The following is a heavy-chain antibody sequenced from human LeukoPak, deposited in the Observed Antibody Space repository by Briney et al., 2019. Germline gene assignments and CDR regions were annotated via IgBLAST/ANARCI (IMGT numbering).Heavy chain of an antibody. CDR1: GFTFSSYA. CDR3: AREGYSNGWYRN. Sequence: GGSLRLSCAASGFTFSSYAMSWVRQAPGKGLEWVSAISGSGGSTYYADSVKGRFTISRDNSKNTLYLQMNSLGVEDTAVYYCAREGYSNGWYRNWGQGTLVTVSS. D-gene: IGHD6-19*01. CDR2: ISGSGGST. J-gene: IGHJ4*02. V-gene: IGHV3-23*01.